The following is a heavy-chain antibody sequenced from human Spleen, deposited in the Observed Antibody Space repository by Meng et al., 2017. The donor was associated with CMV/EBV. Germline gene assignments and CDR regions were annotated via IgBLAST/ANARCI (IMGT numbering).Heavy chain of an antibody. J-gene: IGHJ4*02. CDR1: GFTFSSYW. Sequence: GESLKISCAASGFTFSSYWMSWVRQAPGKGLEWVANIKQDGSEKYYVDSVKGRFTISRDNAKNSLYLQMNSLRAEDTAVYYCARVRAHDTYYYDSRGVDFDYWGQGTLVTVSS. CDR3: ARVRAHDTYYYDSRGVDFDY. V-gene: IGHV3-7*01. D-gene: IGHD3-22*01. CDR2: IKQDGSEK.